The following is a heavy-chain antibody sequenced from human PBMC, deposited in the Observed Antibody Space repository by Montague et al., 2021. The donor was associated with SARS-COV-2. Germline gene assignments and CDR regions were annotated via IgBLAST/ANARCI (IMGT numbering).Heavy chain of an antibody. CDR2: INYSGST. J-gene: IGHJ4*02. D-gene: IGHD3-22*01. CDR3: ARGHLSVSMIVVVFTSASYYFDY. Sequence: SETLSLTCTVSGDSMNNYYWSWIRQPPGKGLEWIGYINYSGSTHYNPSLQSRVTLSKDTSKNQFSLRLTSVTAADTAMYFCARGHLSVSMIVVVFTSASYYFDYWGQGAQVTVSS. V-gene: IGHV4-59*01. CDR1: GDSMNNYY.